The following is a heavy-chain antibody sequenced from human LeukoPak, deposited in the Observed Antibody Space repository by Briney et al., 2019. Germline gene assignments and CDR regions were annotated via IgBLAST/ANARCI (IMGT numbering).Heavy chain of an antibody. CDR2: IYSYYSDP. V-gene: IGHV5-51*01. D-gene: IGHD6-19*01. Sequence: GEALKISCKGSGYSFSSYWIGWVRQMPGKGLEWMGIIYSYYSDPRHSPSFQGQVTISAEQSISTAYLQWSRLKASGTAMFFFWRLTSGWNFDYWGQGTLVTVSS. CDR1: GYSFSSYW. CDR3: WRLTSGWNFDY. J-gene: IGHJ4*02.